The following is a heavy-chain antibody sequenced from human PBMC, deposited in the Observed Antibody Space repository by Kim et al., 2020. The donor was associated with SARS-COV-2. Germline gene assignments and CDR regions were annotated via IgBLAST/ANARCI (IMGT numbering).Heavy chain of an antibody. CDR1: GFTFSSYA. V-gene: IGHV3-23*01. D-gene: IGHD6-19*01. J-gene: IGHJ4*02. CDR3: AKLPRGPIAVAGQRQNDDY. Sequence: GGSLRLSCAASGFTFSSYAMSWVRQAPGKGLEWVSAISGSGGSTYYADSVKGRFTISRDNSKNTLYLQMNSLRAEDTAVYYCAKLPRGPIAVAGQRQNDDYWGQGTLVTVSS. CDR2: ISGSGGST.